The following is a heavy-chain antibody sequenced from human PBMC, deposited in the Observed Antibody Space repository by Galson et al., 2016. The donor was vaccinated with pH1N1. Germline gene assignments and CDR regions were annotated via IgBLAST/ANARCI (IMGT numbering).Heavy chain of an antibody. V-gene: IGHV4-4*02. CDR2: IYHIGGT. D-gene: IGHD4-23*01. CDR1: GGPISSRNW. CDR3: ARAGGDYGGAGQYKYFDT. Sequence: SETLSLTCAVSGGPISSRNWWSWVRQPPGQGLEWIGEIYHIGGTHYTPSLKSRVTISLDKSKNHFSLNLASVTAADTAVYYCARAGGDYGGAGQYKYFDTWGKGTMVTGSS. J-gene: IGHJ5*02.